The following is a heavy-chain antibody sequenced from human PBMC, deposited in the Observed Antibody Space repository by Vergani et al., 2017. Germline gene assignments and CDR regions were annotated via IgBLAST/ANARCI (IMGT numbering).Heavy chain of an antibody. J-gene: IGHJ5*02. CDR1: GYTFTYLY. D-gene: IGHD2-2*01. CDR2: ITPFNGNT. Sequence: QMQLVQSGAEVKKTGSSVKVSCKASGYTFTYLYLHWVRQAPGQALEWMGWITPFNGNTNYAQKFQDRVTITRDRSMSTAYMELSSLGSEDTAMYYCALAESSTSCINSVCITPETGSWFDPWGQGTLVTVSS. V-gene: IGHV1-45*02. CDR3: ALAESSTSCINSVCITPETGSWFDP.